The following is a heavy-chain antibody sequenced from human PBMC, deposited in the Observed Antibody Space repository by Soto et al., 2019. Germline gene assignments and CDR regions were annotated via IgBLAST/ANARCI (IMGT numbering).Heavy chain of an antibody. CDR2: IYPGDSDT. J-gene: IGHJ5*02. CDR1: GYRFTSYW. D-gene: IGHD2-15*01. Sequence: PGESLKISCKGTGYRFTSYWIGWVRQIPGKGLEWMGIIYPGDSDTRYSPAFQGQVTISADKSIITAYLQWSSLKASDTAMYYCARHSLYCSGGSCYYWWVPWFDPWGQGTLVTVPS. V-gene: IGHV5-51*01. CDR3: ARHSLYCSGGSCYYWWVPWFDP.